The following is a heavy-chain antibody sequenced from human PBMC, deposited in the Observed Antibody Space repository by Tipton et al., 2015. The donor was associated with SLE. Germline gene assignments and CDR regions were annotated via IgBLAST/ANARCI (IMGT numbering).Heavy chain of an antibody. CDR1: GGSINNFF. V-gene: IGHV4-30-2*01. D-gene: IGHD3-9*01. CDR3: ASGILTGYAAFDI. CDR2: IYHSGST. J-gene: IGHJ3*02. Sequence: TLSLTCTVSGGSINNFFWSWVRQPPGKGLEWIGYIYHSGSTYYNPSLESRVTISIDRSKNQFPLKVNSVTAADTAVYYCASGILTGYAAFDIWGPGTMVTVSS.